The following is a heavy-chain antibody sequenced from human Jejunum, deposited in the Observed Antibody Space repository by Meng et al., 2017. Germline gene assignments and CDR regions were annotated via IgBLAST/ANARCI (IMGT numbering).Heavy chain of an antibody. CDR2: IYYIGSA. D-gene: IGHD3-22*01. CDR1: GGSISSDGYT. CDR3: ARERWEDYESRGFDS. Sequence: QLQLQESGSGLVKPSQTLSLTCAVSGGSISSDGYTWSWIRQPPGKGLEWIGYIYYIGSAFYHPALKSRATVSVDTSKNQFSLELKSVTAADTALYYCARERWEDYESRGFDSWGQGTLVTVSS. V-gene: IGHV4-30-2*05. J-gene: IGHJ4*02.